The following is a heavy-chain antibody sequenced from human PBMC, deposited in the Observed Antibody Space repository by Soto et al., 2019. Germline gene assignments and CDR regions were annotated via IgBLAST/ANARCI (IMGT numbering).Heavy chain of an antibody. CDR1: GGTFSTFG. J-gene: IGHJ4*02. CDR3: AKSAPMDAGDKYYYDF. D-gene: IGHD4-17*01. Sequence: QVQLVQSGTEVKKTGSSVKVSCKVSGGTFSTFGISWVRQAPGQGLEWMGGIIPFFGTARYSQKFEDRITITADESTNTVYMDLRSLTSEDTAIYYCAKSAPMDAGDKYYYDFWGQGALVTVSS. V-gene: IGHV1-69*01. CDR2: IIPFFGTA.